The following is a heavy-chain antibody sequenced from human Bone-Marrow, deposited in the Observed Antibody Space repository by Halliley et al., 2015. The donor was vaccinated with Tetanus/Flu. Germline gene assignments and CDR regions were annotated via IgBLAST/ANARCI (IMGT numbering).Heavy chain of an antibody. CDR3: VRDEYFPRGFQY. CDR1: GFTFSGYW. CDR2: INSDGSII. D-gene: IGHD3-9*01. V-gene: IGHV3-74*01. Sequence: SLRLSCAASGFTFSGYWMHWVRQAPGKGLVWVSRINSDGSIIDSADSVKGRFTISRDNAKNTLYLQMNSLRAEDTAVYYGVRDEYFPRGFQYWGQGTLVTVSS. J-gene: IGHJ4*02.